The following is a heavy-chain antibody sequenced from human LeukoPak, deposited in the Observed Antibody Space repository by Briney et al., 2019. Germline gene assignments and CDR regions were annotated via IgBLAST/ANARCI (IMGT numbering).Heavy chain of an antibody. CDR3: AANNVGADDAFDI. CDR2: IYTSGST. CDR1: GGSISSYY. V-gene: IGHV4-4*07. J-gene: IGHJ3*02. Sequence: SETLSLTCTVSGGSISSYYWSWIRQPAGKGLEWIGRIYTSGSTNYNPSLKSRVTISVDKFKNQFSLKLSSVTAADTAVYYCAANNVGADDAFDIWGQGTMVTVSS. D-gene: IGHD1-26*01.